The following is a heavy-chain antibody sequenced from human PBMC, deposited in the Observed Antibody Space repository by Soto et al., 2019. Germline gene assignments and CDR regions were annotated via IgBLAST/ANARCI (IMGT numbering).Heavy chain of an antibody. CDR1: GFSFGSCS. CDR2: INHSGST. V-gene: IGHV4-34*01. Sequence: DALSLPWCFYGFSFGSCSWLCLRTPPGKGLEWIGEINHSGSTNYNPSLKSRVTISVDTSQNQVSLRLSSVTAADTAVYYCARGQITLMEVVPYYFDYWGQGYLVNASA. J-gene: IGHJ4*02. D-gene: IGHD3-22*01. CDR3: ARGQITLMEVVPYYFDY.